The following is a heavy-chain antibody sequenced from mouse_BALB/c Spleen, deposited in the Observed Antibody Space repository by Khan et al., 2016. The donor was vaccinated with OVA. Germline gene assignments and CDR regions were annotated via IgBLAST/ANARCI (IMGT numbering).Heavy chain of an antibody. V-gene: IGHV1-7*01. Sequence: QVQLKESGAELAKPGASVKMSCKASGYTFTSYWMHWIKQRPGQGLEWIGYINPTSGYTDYNQKFKDKATLTADKSSSTAYMQLSSLTSDDSAVYYCARDIIDYWGQGTALTVSS. CDR2: INPTSGYT. J-gene: IGHJ2*01. CDR1: GYTFTSYW. CDR3: ARDIIDY. D-gene: IGHD1-3*01.